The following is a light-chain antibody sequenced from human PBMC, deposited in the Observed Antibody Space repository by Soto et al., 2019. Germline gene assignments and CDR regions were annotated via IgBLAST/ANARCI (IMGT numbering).Light chain of an antibody. CDR2: GNT. Sequence: QSVLTQPPSVSGAPGQRVTISCTGSSSNIGAGNDVHWYQQFPGTAPKLLIYGNTNRPSGVPDRFSGSKSGTSASLAITGLQTEDEADYYCQSYDSSLSGSVFGGGTQLTVL. J-gene: IGLJ2*01. CDR3: QSYDSSLSGSV. V-gene: IGLV1-40*01. CDR1: SSNIGAGND.